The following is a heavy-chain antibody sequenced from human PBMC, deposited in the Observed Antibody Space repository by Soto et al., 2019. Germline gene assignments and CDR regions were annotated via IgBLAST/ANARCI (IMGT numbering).Heavy chain of an antibody. D-gene: IGHD5-18*01. CDR3: ARDSGYSYGYDAFDI. CDR2: IYSGGST. Sequence: GGSLRLSCAASGFTVSSNYMSWVRQAPGKGLEWVSVIYSGGSTYYADSVKGGFTISRDNSKNTLYLQMNSLRAEDTAVYYCARDSGYSYGYDAFDIWGQGTMVTVSS. CDR1: GFTVSSNY. V-gene: IGHV3-66*01. J-gene: IGHJ3*02.